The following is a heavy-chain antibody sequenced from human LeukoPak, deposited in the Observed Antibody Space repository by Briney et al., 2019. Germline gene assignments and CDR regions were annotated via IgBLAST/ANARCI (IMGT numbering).Heavy chain of an antibody. V-gene: IGHV3-23*01. CDR3: AKGGFGILTGYSVSLY. CDR1: GFTFSTDA. J-gene: IGHJ4*02. D-gene: IGHD3-9*01. Sequence: GGSLRLSCAASGFTFSTDALSWVRQAPGKGLEWVSAISGSGGNTYYADSVKGRFTISRDNSKNTLYLQMNSLRAEDTAVYFCAKGGFGILTGYSVSLYWGQGTLVTVSS. CDR2: ISGSGGNT.